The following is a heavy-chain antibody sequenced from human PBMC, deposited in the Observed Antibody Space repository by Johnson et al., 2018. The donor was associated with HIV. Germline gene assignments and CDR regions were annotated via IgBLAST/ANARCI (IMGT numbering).Heavy chain of an antibody. CDR2: IYSGGST. J-gene: IGHJ3*02. Sequence: QMQLVESGGVVVQPGVSLRLSCAASGFTFDDYAMHLVRQAPGKGLEWVSIIYSGGSTYYTRSVKGRFTISRDNSKNMLFLQINSLRVEDTAVYYCARVRVGAFDIWGQGTMVTVSS. V-gene: IGHV3-NL1*01. CDR3: ARVRVGAFDI. CDR1: GFTFDDYA. D-gene: IGHD1-26*01.